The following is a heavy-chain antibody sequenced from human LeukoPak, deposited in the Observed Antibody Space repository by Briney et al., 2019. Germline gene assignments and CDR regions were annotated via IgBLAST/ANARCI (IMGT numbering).Heavy chain of an antibody. D-gene: IGHD2-2*01. V-gene: IGHV4-34*01. J-gene: IGHJ6*03. Sequence: SETLSLTCAVYGGSFSGYYWSWIRQPPGKGLEWIWGINHSGSTNYNPSLKSRVTISVDTSKNQFSLKLSSVTAADTAVYYCASVVVPAARNNYYYYYYMDVWGKGTTVTVSS. CDR1: GGSFSGYY. CDR3: ASVVVPAARNNYYYYYYMDV. CDR2: INHSGST.